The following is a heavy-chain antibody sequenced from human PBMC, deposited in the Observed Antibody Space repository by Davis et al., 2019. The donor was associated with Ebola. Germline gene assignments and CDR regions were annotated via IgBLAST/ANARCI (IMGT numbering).Heavy chain of an antibody. CDR1: GGSVSSGSYY. V-gene: IGHV4-61*01. Sequence: GSLRLSCTVSGGSVSSGSYYWSWIRQPPGKGLEWIGYIYYSGSTNYNPSLKSRVTISVDTSKNQFSLKLSSVTAADTAVYYCARDSTFGGWGQGTLVTVSS. D-gene: IGHD3-10*01. CDR3: ARDSTFGG. J-gene: IGHJ4*02. CDR2: IYYSGST.